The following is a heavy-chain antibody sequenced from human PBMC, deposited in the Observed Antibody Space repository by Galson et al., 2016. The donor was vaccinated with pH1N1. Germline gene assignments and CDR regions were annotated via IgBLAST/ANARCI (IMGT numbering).Heavy chain of an antibody. V-gene: IGHV4-38-2*01. D-gene: IGHD1-7*01. J-gene: IGHJ4*02. CDR3: ARHDYWNSLDY. CDR2: VYHSGTA. CDR1: GFHITNTNW. Sequence: LSLTCGVSGFHITNTNWWGWIRQPPGKGLEWIGSVYHSGTAYYNPSLKSRVTISVDTSKNQFSVKLRSVTAADTAVYYCARHDYWNSLDYWSQGIQVTV.